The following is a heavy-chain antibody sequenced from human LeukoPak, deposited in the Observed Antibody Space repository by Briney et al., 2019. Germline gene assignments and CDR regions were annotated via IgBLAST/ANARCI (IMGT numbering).Heavy chain of an antibody. Sequence: SETLSLTCAVSGYSISSGYYWGWIRQPPGNGLEWIGSIYHSGSTYYNPSLKSRVTISVDTSKNQFSLKLSSVTAADTAVYYCATGGWLGDYFDYWGQGTLVTVSS. V-gene: IGHV4-38-2*01. D-gene: IGHD3-10*01. CDR1: GYSISSGYY. CDR2: IYHSGST. CDR3: ATGGWLGDYFDY. J-gene: IGHJ4*02.